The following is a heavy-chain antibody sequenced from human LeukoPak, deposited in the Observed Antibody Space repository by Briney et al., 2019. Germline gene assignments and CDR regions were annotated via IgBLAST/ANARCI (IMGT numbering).Heavy chain of an antibody. CDR2: ISGSGGST. CDR3: AKRRGLELLYYYYMDV. J-gene: IGHJ6*03. D-gene: IGHD1-7*01. Sequence: GGSLRPSCAASGFTFSSYAMSWVRQAPGKGLEWVSAISGSGGSTYYADSVKGRFTISRDNSKNTLFLQMNSLRAEDTAVYYCAKRRGLELLYYYYMDVWGKGTTVTVSS. V-gene: IGHV3-23*01. CDR1: GFTFSSYA.